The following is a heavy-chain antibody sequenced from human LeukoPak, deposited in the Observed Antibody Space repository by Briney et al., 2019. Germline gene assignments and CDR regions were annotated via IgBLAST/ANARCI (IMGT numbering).Heavy chain of an antibody. Sequence: PGGSLRLSCAASGFTFSSYGMHRVRQAPGKGLEWVAVIWYDGSNKYYADSVKGRFTISRDNSKKTLYLQMNSLRAEDTAVYYCARDRVLRYFDWLFDYWGQGTLVTVSS. V-gene: IGHV3-33*01. CDR3: ARDRVLRYFDWLFDY. D-gene: IGHD3-9*01. CDR1: GFTFSSYG. J-gene: IGHJ4*02. CDR2: IWYDGSNK.